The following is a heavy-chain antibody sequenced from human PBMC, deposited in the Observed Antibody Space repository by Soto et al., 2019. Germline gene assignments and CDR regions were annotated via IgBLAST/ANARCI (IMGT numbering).Heavy chain of an antibody. CDR3: ARVDSSGYLGMYYFDN. CDR1: GGSISSYY. Sequence: PSETLSLTCTVSGGSISSYYWSWIRQPPGKGLEWIGYIYYSGSTNYNPSLKSRVTISVDTSTSTLYMELSSLSSEDTALYYCARVDSSGYLGMYYFDNWGQGTQVTVSS. V-gene: IGHV4-59*01. D-gene: IGHD3-22*01. CDR2: IYYSGST. J-gene: IGHJ4*02.